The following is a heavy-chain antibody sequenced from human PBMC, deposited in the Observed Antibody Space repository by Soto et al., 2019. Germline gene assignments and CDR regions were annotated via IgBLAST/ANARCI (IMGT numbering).Heavy chain of an antibody. CDR3: ARKGTGHPFDD. CDR1: GFRFTNYG. Sequence: XSVKVSCKTSGFRFTNYGFSLVRQAPGQGLEWMGWISANNDDTHYAQKFQGRVTMTTDTGTGTAYMELRSLRSDDTAMYYCARKGTGHPFDDWGQGTLVTVSS. CDR2: ISANNDDT. J-gene: IGHJ4*02. V-gene: IGHV1-18*01. D-gene: IGHD1-1*01.